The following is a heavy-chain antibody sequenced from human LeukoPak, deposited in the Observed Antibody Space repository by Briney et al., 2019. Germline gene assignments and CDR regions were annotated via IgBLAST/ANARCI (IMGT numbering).Heavy chain of an antibody. Sequence: GRSLRLSCAASGFTFSTYGMHWVRQAPGKGLEWVAVIAYDGSNIHYADSVKGRFTISRDNSKKTLYLQINSLRAEDTAVYYCAKTPRYIAARQSHFDYWGQGTLVTVSS. CDR2: IAYDGSNI. CDR1: GFTFSTYG. V-gene: IGHV3-30*18. CDR3: AKTPRYIAARQSHFDY. J-gene: IGHJ4*02. D-gene: IGHD6-6*01.